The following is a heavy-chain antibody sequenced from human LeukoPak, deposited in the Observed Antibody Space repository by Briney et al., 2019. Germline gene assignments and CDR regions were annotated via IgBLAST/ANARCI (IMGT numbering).Heavy chain of an antibody. D-gene: IGHD6-13*01. J-gene: IGHJ5*02. CDR1: GGSFSGYY. V-gene: IGHV4-34*01. CDR2: INHSGST. Sequence: SETLSLTRAVYGGSFSGYYWSWIRQPPGKGLEWIGEINHSGSTNYNSSLKSRVTISVDTSKNQFSLKLSSVTAADTAVYYCARARYSSSWYKGWFDPWGQGTLVTVSS. CDR3: ARARYSSSWYKGWFDP.